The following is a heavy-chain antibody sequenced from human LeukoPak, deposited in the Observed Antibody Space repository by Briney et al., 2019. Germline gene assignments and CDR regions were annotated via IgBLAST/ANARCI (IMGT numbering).Heavy chain of an antibody. Sequence: SETLSLTCTVSSGSISSYYWSWIRQPAGKGLEWIGRIYTSGSTNYNPSLKSRVTMSVDTSKNQFSLKLSSVTAADTAVYYCARDLRGKYYYDSSGYDYWGQGTLVTVSS. CDR1: SGSISSYY. D-gene: IGHD3-22*01. CDR3: ARDLRGKYYYDSSGYDY. V-gene: IGHV4-4*07. CDR2: IYTSGST. J-gene: IGHJ4*02.